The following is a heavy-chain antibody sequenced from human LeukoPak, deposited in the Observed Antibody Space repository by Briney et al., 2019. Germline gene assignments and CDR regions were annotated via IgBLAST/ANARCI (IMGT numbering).Heavy chain of an antibody. CDR2: INHSGST. J-gene: IGHJ6*03. Sequence: SETLSLTCAVYGGSFSGYYWSWIRQPLGKGLEWIGEINHSGSTNYNPSLKSRVTISVDTSKNQFSLKLSSVTAADTAVYYCARGVTRFTYYYYYMDVWGKGTTVTVSS. CDR3: ARGVTRFTYYYYYMDV. CDR1: GGSFSGYY. D-gene: IGHD4-23*01. V-gene: IGHV4-34*01.